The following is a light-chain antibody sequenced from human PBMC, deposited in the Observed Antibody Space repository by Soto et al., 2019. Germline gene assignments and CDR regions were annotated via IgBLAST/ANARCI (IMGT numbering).Light chain of an antibody. CDR2: DVN. CDR3: TAYVIPAIYV. J-gene: IGLJ1*01. V-gene: IGLV2-14*03. Sequence: LTQPASVSGSPGQSITIPCTGISSDLGYKFVSWYQQYPGKAPKLIIYDVNNRPSWASDRFSGSKSGNTASLTISGLQDEDYDDSYSTAYVIPAIYVFRTGTKV. CDR1: SSDLGYKF.